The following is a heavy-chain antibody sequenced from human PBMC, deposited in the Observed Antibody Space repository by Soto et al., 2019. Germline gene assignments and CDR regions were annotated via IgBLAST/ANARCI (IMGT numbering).Heavy chain of an antibody. CDR2: ITYDGSFQ. CDR1: GFNFDNYG. Sequence: QVQLVESGGGVVQPGGSLRLSCQASGFNFDNYGMHWVRQAPGKGLEWVAVITYDGSFQYYADSVKGRFTISRYNSKNTLSLHLNTLKPEDTAVYHCAKDRVGGTFYTPLAFWGQGTLVTVSS. D-gene: IGHD1-7*01. CDR3: AKDRVGGTFYTPLAF. V-gene: IGHV3-30*18. J-gene: IGHJ4*02.